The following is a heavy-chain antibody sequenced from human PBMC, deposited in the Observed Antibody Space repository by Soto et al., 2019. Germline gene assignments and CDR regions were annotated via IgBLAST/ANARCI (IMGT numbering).Heavy chain of an antibody. CDR3: ARDRGFVVVVAATAPGWFDP. CDR2: IIPIFGTA. D-gene: IGHD2-15*01. V-gene: IGHV1-69*06. CDR1: GGTFSSYA. Sequence: ASVKVSCKASGGTFSSYAISWVRQAPGQGLEWMGGIIPIFGTANYAQKFQGRVTITADKSTSTAYMELGSLRSEDTAVYDCARDRGFVVVVAATAPGWFDPWGQGTLVTVSS. J-gene: IGHJ5*02.